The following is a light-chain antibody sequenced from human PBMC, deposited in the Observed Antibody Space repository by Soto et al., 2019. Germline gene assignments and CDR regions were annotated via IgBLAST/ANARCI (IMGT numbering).Light chain of an antibody. CDR2: AAS. CDR3: QKYNSAPYT. CDR1: QAISNY. Sequence: DIQMTQSPSSLSASIGDRVTIACRASQAISNYLAWYQQKPGKVPKLLIFAASTLQSGVPSRFSGGGSGTDFTLTISSLQPEDVATYYCQKYNSAPYTFGQGTKLEI. V-gene: IGKV1-27*01. J-gene: IGKJ2*01.